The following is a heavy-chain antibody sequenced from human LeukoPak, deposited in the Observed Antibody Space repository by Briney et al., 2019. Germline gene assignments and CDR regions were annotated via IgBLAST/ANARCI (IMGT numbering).Heavy chain of an antibody. CDR1: GGSISSYY. Sequence: SSETLSLTCTVSGGSISSYYWSWIRQPPGKGLEWIGYIYYSGSTSYNPSLKSRVTISVDTSKNQFSLKLSSVTAADTAVYYCAGRVGYDSSGYSSDAFDIWGQGTMVTVSS. D-gene: IGHD3-22*01. V-gene: IGHV4-59*01. CDR2: IYYSGST. J-gene: IGHJ3*02. CDR3: AGRVGYDSSGYSSDAFDI.